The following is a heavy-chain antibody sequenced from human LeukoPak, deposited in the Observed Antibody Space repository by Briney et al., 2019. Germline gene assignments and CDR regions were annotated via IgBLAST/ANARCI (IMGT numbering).Heavy chain of an antibody. Sequence: SETLSLTCTVSGGSINSSSYYWGWIRQPPGEALEWIGSIYRSGYTYYNPPLKSRVTISVDTSKSQFSLKLSSVTAADTAVYYCARSSMFRGVTVDYWGQGTLVTVSS. CDR1: GGSINSSSYY. V-gene: IGHV4-39*01. CDR3: ARSSMFRGVTVDY. CDR2: IYRSGYT. D-gene: IGHD3-10*01. J-gene: IGHJ4*02.